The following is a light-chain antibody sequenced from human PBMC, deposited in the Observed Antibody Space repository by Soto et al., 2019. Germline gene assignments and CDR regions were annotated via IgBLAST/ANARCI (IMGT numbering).Light chain of an antibody. V-gene: IGLV8-61*01. J-gene: IGLJ3*02. CDR1: SGSVSTSYH. Sequence: QTVVTQEPSFSVSPGRTVTLTCGLTSGSVSTSYHPSWYQQAPGQAPRTLIYNTNIRSSGVPDRFSGAILGNKAALTITGAQADDESDYYCVLYMGGGISVFGGGTKHTVL. CDR2: NTN. CDR3: VLYMGGGISV.